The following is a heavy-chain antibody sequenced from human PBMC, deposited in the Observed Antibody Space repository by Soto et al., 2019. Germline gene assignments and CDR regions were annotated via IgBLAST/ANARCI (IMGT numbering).Heavy chain of an antibody. CDR2: ISYDGSNK. Sequence: GGSLRLSCAASGFTFSSYGMHWVRQAPGKGLEWVAVISYDGSNKYYADSVKGRFTISRDNSKNTLYLQMNSLRAEDTAVYYCARAGDPTPLGYYYSGMDGWGQGTTVTISS. J-gene: IGHJ6*02. V-gene: IGHV3-30*03. CDR1: GFTFSSYG. CDR3: ARAGDPTPLGYYYSGMDG. D-gene: IGHD3-10*01.